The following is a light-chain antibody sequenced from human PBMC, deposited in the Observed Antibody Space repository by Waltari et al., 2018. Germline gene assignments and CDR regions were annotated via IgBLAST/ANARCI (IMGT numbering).Light chain of an antibody. V-gene: IGKV3-20*01. CDR1: QIISRY. CDR3: QNHERLPAV. CDR2: AAS. J-gene: IGKJ1*01. Sequence: IVLTQSPGTLSLSPGERATLSCRASQIISRYLAWYQQKPGQAPRLLIYAASSRATGIPDRFSGSGSGTDFSLTISRLEPEDFAVYFCQNHERLPAVFGQGTKVEIK.